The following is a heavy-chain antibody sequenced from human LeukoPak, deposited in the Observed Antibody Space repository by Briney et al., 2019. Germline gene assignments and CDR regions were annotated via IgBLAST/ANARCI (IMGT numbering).Heavy chain of an antibody. CDR3: TKGVNSGSIDY. Sequence: GGSLRLSCSASGFTFTNYAMSWVRQASGKGLEWVSSISGSGGSTYYAASVRGRFTISRDNSKNTLSLQMSSLRGEDTALYYCTKGVNSGSIDYWGQGTLVTVSS. CDR1: GFTFTNYA. CDR2: ISGSGGST. V-gene: IGHV3-23*01. D-gene: IGHD6-19*01. J-gene: IGHJ4*02.